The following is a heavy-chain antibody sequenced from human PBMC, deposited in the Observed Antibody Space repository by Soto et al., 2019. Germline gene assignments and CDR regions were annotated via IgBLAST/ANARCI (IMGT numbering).Heavy chain of an antibody. CDR3: ASRWGTSFDF. CDR2: IYYSGST. D-gene: IGHD7-27*01. CDR1: GGSISSYY. Sequence: PSETLSLTCTVSGGSISSYYWSWIRQPPGKGLEWIGYIYYSGSTNYNPSLKSRVTISVDTSKNQFSLKVSSVTAADTAAYSCASRWGTSFDFWGQGTLVTVSS. V-gene: IGHV4-59*01. J-gene: IGHJ4*02.